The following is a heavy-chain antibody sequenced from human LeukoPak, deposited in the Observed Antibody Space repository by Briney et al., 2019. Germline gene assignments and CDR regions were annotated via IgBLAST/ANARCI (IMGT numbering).Heavy chain of an antibody. D-gene: IGHD5-12*01. Sequence: GRSLRLSCPASGFTFSSYGMHWVRQAPGRGLGWVAFIRYDGSNKYYADCVTGRFTISRDNSKNTLYLQMNSLRAEDRAVYYCAKDGSGRYSGYDLGYWGQGTLVSVSS. CDR3: AKDGSGRYSGYDLGY. CDR2: IRYDGSNK. CDR1: GFTFSSYG. V-gene: IGHV3-30*02. J-gene: IGHJ4*02.